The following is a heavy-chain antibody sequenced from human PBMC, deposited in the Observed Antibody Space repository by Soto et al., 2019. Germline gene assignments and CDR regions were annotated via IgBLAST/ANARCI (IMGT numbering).Heavy chain of an antibody. D-gene: IGHD3-16*01. Sequence: SETLSLTCAVDGGSFCRYYRSWNRQPPGKGLEWIGEINHSGSTNYNPSLKSRVTISVDTSKNQFSLKLSSVTAADTAVYYCARGWRITYYYYMDVWGKGTTVTVS. CDR2: INHSGST. CDR3: ARGWRITYYYYMDV. CDR1: GGSFCRYY. V-gene: IGHV4-34*01. J-gene: IGHJ6*03.